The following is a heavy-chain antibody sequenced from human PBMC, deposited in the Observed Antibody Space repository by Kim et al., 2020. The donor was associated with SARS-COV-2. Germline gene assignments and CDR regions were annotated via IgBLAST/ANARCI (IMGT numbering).Heavy chain of an antibody. D-gene: IGHD3-9*01. J-gene: IGHJ5*02. Sequence: PSLKRRGTISVDPSKTQFSLRLSSVTAADTAVYYCARLRYDILTGFWFDPWGQGTLVTVSS. V-gene: IGHV4-39*01. CDR3: ARLRYDILTGFWFDP.